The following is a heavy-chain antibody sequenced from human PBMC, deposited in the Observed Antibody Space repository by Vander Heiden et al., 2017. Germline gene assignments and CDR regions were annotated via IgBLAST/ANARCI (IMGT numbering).Heavy chain of an antibody. CDR2: INPSGGST. J-gene: IGHJ3*02. V-gene: IGHV1-46*01. CDR1: GYTFTSYY. CDR3: ARVQTYYYDSSGYGDAFDI. Sequence: QVQLLQSGAEVKKPGASVKVSCNAYGYTFTSYYIHWVRQATGQGLEWMGIINPSGGSTSYAQKFQGRVTMTRDTSTSTVYMELSSLRSEDTAVYYCARVQTYYYDSSGYGDAFDIWGQGTMVTVSS. D-gene: IGHD3-22*01.